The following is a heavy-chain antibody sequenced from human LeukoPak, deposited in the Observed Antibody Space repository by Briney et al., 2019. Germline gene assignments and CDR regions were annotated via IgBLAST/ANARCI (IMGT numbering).Heavy chain of an antibody. CDR1: GFSFSVYG. D-gene: IGHD6-6*01. V-gene: IGHV3-23*01. Sequence: AGSLRLTCAASGFSFSVYGLNRLGQAPGKGLKGVSTLSDRCVVKYCRDSVRCRVTVSSDNSKNKLYLQMSYLRAEDTAVYYCAKRVPYSSSAGYLDYWGQGTLVTVSS. CDR3: AKRVPYSSSAGYLDY. J-gene: IGHJ4*02. CDR2: LSDRCVVK.